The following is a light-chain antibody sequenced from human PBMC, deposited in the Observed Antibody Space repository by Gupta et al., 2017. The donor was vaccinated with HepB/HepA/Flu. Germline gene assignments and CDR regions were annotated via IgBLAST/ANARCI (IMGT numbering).Light chain of an antibody. CDR2: DAY. CDR3: LHSNYLPLT. V-gene: IGKV1D-12*01. Sequence: DIEMTQSPSSVSASVGDRVTFACRASHNIVNCFAWYQQKPGHAPKLVISDAYTLDTGVPSRFSGNSSGTDYTLTINIRQPEDFATYYCLHSNYLPLTFGQGTLLDIK. CDR1: HNIVNC. J-gene: IGKJ5*01.